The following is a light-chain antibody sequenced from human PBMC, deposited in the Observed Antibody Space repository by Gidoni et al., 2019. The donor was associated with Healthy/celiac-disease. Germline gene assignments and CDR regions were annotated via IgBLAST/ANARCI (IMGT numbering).Light chain of an antibody. CDR3: QQSYSTSPLT. CDR1: QSISSY. CDR2: AAS. V-gene: IGKV1-39*01. Sequence: DIQMPQSPSPLSASVGDRVTITCRASQSISSYLNWYQQKPGKAPKLLIYAASSLQSEVPSRFSGSGSGTDFTLTISSLQPEDFATYYCQQSYSTSPLTFGGGTKVEIK. J-gene: IGKJ4*01.